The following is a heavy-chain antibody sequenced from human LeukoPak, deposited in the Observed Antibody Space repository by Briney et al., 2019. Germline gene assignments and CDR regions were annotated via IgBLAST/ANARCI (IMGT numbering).Heavy chain of an antibody. Sequence: SETLSLTCTVSGGSISSSSYYWGWIRQPPGKGLEWIGSIYYSGSTYYNPSLKSRVTISVDTSKNQFSLKLSSVTAADTAVYYCARVNTEGSADYWGQGTLVTVSS. CDR1: GGSISSSSYY. V-gene: IGHV4-39*01. CDR3: ARVNTEGSADY. J-gene: IGHJ4*02. CDR2: IYYSGST. D-gene: IGHD6-19*01.